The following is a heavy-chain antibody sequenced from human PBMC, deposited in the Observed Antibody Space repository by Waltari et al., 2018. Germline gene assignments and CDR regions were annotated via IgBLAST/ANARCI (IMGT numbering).Heavy chain of an antibody. D-gene: IGHD3-22*01. CDR3: AIARPFYNDMDHFYYVMDV. CDR1: GGSIRGNSY. J-gene: IGHJ6*02. CDR2: IYDRGGT. Sequence: QVQLQESGPGLLRPSETLSLTCSVSGGSIRGNSYWTWIRQPPGKGLEWIGYIYDRGGTDYNPPPQSRPTIAVNTSKNQFSLRLTAVTAADAAVYYCAIARPFYNDMDHFYYVMDVWGQGTTVTVSS. V-gene: IGHV4-59*01.